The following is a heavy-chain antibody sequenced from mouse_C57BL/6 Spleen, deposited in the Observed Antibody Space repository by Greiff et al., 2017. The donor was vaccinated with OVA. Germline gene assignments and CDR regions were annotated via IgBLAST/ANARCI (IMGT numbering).Heavy chain of an antibody. Sequence: VQLQQPGAELVRPGTSVKLSCKASGYTFTSYWMHWVKQRPGQGLEWIGVIDPSDSYTNYNQKFKGKATLTVDTSSSTAYVPLSSLTSEDSAVYYCARGRNGTCDWYFDVWGTGTTVTVSS. CDR1: GYTFTSYW. V-gene: IGHV1-59*01. J-gene: IGHJ1*03. CDR3: ARGRNGTCDWYFDV. CDR2: IDPSDSYT. D-gene: IGHD4-1*01.